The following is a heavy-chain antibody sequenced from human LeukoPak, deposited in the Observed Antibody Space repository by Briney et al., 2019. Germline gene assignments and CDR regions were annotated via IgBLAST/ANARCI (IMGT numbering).Heavy chain of an antibody. CDR1: GFTFSSYG. CDR3: ARARLVRGSTFDY. V-gene: IGHV3-33*01. D-gene: IGHD3-10*01. J-gene: IGHJ4*02. CDR2: IWYDGSNK. Sequence: GGSLRLSCAASGFTFSSYGMHWVRQAPGKGLEWVAVIWYDGSNKYYADSVEGRFTISRDNSKNTLYLQMNSLRAEDTAVYYCARARLVRGSTFDYWGQGTLVTVSS.